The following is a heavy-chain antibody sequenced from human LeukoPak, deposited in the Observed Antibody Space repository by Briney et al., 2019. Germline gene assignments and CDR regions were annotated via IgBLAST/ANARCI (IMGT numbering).Heavy chain of an antibody. CDR1: AFTFSDYS. CDR3: ARDRLKSGSYYFDY. J-gene: IGHJ4*02. V-gene: IGHV3-48*01. CDR2: ISGRSSTI. Sequence: PGGSLRLSCAASAFTFSDYSMNWVRQAPGKGLEWVSYISGRSSTIYYAVSVKGRFTISRDNAKSSMYLQMNSLRAEDTAVYYCARDRLKSGSYYFDYWGQGTLVTVSS. D-gene: IGHD1-26*01.